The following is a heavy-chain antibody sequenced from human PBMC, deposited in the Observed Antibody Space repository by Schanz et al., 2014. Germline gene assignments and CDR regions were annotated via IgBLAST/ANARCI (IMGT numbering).Heavy chain of an antibody. D-gene: IGHD3-10*01. CDR2: IDPSESYT. J-gene: IGHJ4*02. CDR3: ARYLGGTNRNFDV. Sequence: EVQLVQSGAEVKKPGESLRISCKGSGYSFTRYWISWVRQMPGKGLEWVGRIDPSESYTNYGPSFQGHVSISVDRSISSVYLQWSSLKASDTAMYYCARYLGGTNRNFDVWGQGTLVTVSS. V-gene: IGHV5-10-1*03. CDR1: GYSFTRYW.